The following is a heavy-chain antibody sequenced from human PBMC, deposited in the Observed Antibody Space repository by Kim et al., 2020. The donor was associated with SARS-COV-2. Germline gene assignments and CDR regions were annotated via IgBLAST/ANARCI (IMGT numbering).Heavy chain of an antibody. D-gene: IGHD3-22*01. Sequence: KSRVTISVDTSKNQFSLKLSSVTAADTAVYYCARGIRNYYDSSIWYFDLWGRGTLVTVSS. J-gene: IGHJ2*01. CDR3: ARGIRNYYDSSIWYFDL. V-gene: IGHV4-59*09.